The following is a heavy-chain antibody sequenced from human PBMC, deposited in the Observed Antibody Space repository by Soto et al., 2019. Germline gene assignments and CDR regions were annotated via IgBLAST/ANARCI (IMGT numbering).Heavy chain of an antibody. V-gene: IGHV4-31*03. CDR1: GGSISSSSYY. J-gene: IGHJ5*02. CDR3: ARDPTP. CDR2: IYYSGGT. Sequence: SETLSLTCTVSGGSISSSSYYWGWIRQPPGKGLEWIGYIYYSGGTYYNPSLKSRVTISVDTSKNQFSLKLSSVTAADTAVYYCARDPTPWGQGTLVTVSS.